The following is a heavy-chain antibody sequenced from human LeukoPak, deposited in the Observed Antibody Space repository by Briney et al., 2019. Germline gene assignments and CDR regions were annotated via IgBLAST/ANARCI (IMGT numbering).Heavy chain of an antibody. CDR1: GGSISSYY. D-gene: IGHD5-18*01. CDR3: ARENDRYGRIDY. V-gene: IGHV4-59*01. Sequence: SETLSLTCTVSGGSISSYYWSWIRQPPGKGLEWIGYIYYSGSTNYNPSLKSRVTISIDTSKNQFSLRLSSVTAADTAVYYCARENDRYGRIDYWGQGTQVTVSS. J-gene: IGHJ4*02. CDR2: IYYSGST.